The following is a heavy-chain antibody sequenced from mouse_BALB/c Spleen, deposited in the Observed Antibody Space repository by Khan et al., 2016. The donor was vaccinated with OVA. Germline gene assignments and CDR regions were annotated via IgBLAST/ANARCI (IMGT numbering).Heavy chain of an antibody. J-gene: IGHJ3*01. CDR2: INSDGTYT. CDR1: GFTFSNYC. Sequence: EVELVESGGDLVKPGGSLKLSCAASGFTFSNYCMSWVRQISDQSLEWVATINSDGTYTYYPDSVKGRFTISRNNAKNTLYLQMSSLKSEDTSMYYSASRFAGSFAYWGQGTLVTVSA. D-gene: IGHD4-1*01. V-gene: IGHV5-6*01. CDR3: ASRFAGSFAY.